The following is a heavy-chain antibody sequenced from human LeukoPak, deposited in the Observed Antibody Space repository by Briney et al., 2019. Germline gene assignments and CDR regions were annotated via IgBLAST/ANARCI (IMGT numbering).Heavy chain of an antibody. V-gene: IGHV4-34*01. CDR3: AREFSLVGVPYYFDY. CDR2: INHSGST. Sequence: SETLSLTCAVYGGSFSGYYWSWIRQPPGKGLEWIGEINHSGSTNYNPSLKSRVTISVDTSKNQFSLKLSSVTAADTAVYYCAREFSLVGVPYYFDYWGQGTLVTVSS. D-gene: IGHD1-26*01. J-gene: IGHJ4*02. CDR1: GGSFSGYY.